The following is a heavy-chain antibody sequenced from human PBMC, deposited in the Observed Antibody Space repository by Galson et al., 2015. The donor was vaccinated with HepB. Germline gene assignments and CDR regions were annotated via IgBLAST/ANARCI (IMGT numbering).Heavy chain of an antibody. J-gene: IGHJ3*02. CDR3: AKTLRNCSSISCYTLDAFDI. CDR1: GFTFRSHA. Sequence: SLRLSCAASGFTFRSHAMSWVRQAPGKGLEWLSAISGSGGSGYLAGPLEGGVNLSRENFQNILVLHIKSLRAEDTALYYCAKTLRNCSSISCYTLDAFDIWGQGTMVTVSS. V-gene: IGHV3-23*01. CDR2: ISGSGGSG. D-gene: IGHD2-2*02.